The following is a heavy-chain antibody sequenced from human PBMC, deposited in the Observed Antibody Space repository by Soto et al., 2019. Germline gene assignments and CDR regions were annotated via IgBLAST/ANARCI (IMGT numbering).Heavy chain of an antibody. Sequence: GGSLRLSCAASGFTFSSYGMHWVRQAPGKGLEWVAVISYDGSNKYYADSVKGRFTISRDNSKNTLYLQMNSLRAEDTAVYYCAKDQLLAQYNYTSGDYYYYGMDVWGQGTTVTVSS. CDR1: GFTFSSYG. V-gene: IGHV3-30*18. D-gene: IGHD1-20*01. CDR2: ISYDGSNK. CDR3: AKDQLLAQYNYTSGDYYYYGMDV. J-gene: IGHJ6*02.